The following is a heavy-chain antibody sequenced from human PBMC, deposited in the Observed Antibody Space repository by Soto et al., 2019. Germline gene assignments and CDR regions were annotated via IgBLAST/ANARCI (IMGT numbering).Heavy chain of an antibody. CDR1: GYTFTGYY. Sequence: ASVKVSCKASGYTFTGYYMHWVRQAPGQGLEWMGWINPNSGGTNYAQKFQGWVTMTRDTSISTAYMELSRLRSDDTAVYYCARTGYSGYDRSNYFDYWGQGTLVTVSS. CDR2: INPNSGGT. J-gene: IGHJ4*02. CDR3: ARTGYSGYDRSNYFDY. V-gene: IGHV1-2*04. D-gene: IGHD5-12*01.